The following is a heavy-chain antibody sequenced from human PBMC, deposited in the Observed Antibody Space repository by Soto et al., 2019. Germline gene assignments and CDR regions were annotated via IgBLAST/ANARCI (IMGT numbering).Heavy chain of an antibody. CDR1: GYIFTNYA. CDR2: INAGNGNT. Sequence: QVQLVQSGAEVKKPGASVKVSCKASGYIFTNYAMAWVRQAPGQRLEWMGWINAGNGNTRHSEKFQDRVIITRETSANTVYMEVSSLRSEDTAVYYCARDRSRSLWFGDLASDFFDIWGQGTMVTVSS. V-gene: IGHV1-3*01. J-gene: IGHJ3*02. D-gene: IGHD3-10*01. CDR3: ARDRSRSLWFGDLASDFFDI.